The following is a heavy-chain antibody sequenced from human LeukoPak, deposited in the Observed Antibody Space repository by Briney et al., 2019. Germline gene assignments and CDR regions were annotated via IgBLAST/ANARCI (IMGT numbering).Heavy chain of an antibody. D-gene: IGHD2-2*02. CDR1: GCSISSHY. CDR2: IYYSGST. CDR3: AWELVVVVPAAIPVGWFDP. V-gene: IGHV4-59*11. J-gene: IGHJ5*02. Sequence: PSETLTLSCTVSGCSISSHYWSWIRQPPGKGLEWIGYIYYSGSTNYNPSLKSRVTISVDTSKNQFSLMLSSVTAADTAVYYSAWELVVVVPAAIPVGWFDPWGQGTLVTVSS.